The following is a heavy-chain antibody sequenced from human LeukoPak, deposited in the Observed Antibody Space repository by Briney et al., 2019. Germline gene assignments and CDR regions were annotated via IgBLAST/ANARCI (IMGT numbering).Heavy chain of an antibody. D-gene: IGHD4-17*01. V-gene: IGHV4-39*01. CDR3: AAQIYGDFADY. J-gene: IGHJ4*02. CDR1: GGSFSSSSYY. Sequence: PSETLSLTCTVSGGSFSSSSYYWGWIRQPPGKGLEYIGTISYSGTTYYNPSLKSRLTISLDRSKNQFSLKLTSVTAADTAVYYCAAQIYGDFADYWGQGTLVTVSS. CDR2: ISYSGTT.